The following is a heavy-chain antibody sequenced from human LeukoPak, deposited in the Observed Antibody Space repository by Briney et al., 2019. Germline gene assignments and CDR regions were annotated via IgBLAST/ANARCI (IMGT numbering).Heavy chain of an antibody. D-gene: IGHD2-2*01. CDR3: ARVDCRSTSCSPFDY. V-gene: IGHV3-30*04. J-gene: IGHJ4*02. CDR1: GLTFSTFS. Sequence: GRSLRLSCAASGLTFSTFSMHWVRQAPGKGLERVAVILYDGSTQYYADSVRGRFTASRDNSKDTLYLQMNSLRVEDTAVYYCARVDCRSTSCSPFDYWGQGTLVTVSS. CDR2: ILYDGSTQ.